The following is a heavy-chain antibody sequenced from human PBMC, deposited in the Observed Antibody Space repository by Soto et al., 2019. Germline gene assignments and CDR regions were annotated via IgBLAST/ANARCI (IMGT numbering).Heavy chain of an antibody. CDR2: IIPTSGTA. CDR1: GGTFSSYA. V-gene: IGHV1-69*01. Sequence: QVQLVQSGVVVKKPGSSVKVSCKASGGTFSSYAISWVRQAPGHGLEWMGGIIPTSGTANYAQKFQGRVTITADESTSTAYMVLSSLRSEDTALYYCARSQGSSTSLEIYYYYYYGMDVWGQGTTVTVSS. CDR3: ARSQGSSTSLEIYYYYYYGMDV. D-gene: IGHD2-2*01. J-gene: IGHJ6*02.